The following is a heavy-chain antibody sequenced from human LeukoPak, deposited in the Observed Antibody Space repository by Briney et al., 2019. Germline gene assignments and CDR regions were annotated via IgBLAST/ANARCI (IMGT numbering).Heavy chain of an antibody. CDR1: GGSISSGGYY. CDR3: ARSEETFSYGSGNYYSFDS. J-gene: IGHJ4*02. Sequence: SQTLSLTCSVSGGSISSGGYYWSWIRQHPGKGLEWIGYIYYSGSTYYNPSLKSRVTISVDTSRNQFYLKLSSVTAADTALYCCARSEETFSYGSGNYYSFDSWGQGTLVTVSS. D-gene: IGHD3-10*01. CDR2: IYYSGST. V-gene: IGHV4-31*03.